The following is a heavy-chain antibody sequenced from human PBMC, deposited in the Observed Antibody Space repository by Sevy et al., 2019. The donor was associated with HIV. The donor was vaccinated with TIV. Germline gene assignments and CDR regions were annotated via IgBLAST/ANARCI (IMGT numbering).Heavy chain of an antibody. V-gene: IGHV1-69*06. D-gene: IGHD6-13*01. CDR1: GGTFSSYA. CDR3: ASGIAAAGRGGYYYYMDV. J-gene: IGHJ6*03. CDR2: MIPIFGTA. Sequence: ASVKVSCKASGGTFSSYAISWVRQAPGQGLEWMGGMIPIFGTANYAQKFQGRVTITADKSTSTAYMELSSLRSEDTAVYYCASGIAAAGRGGYYYYMDVWGKGTTVTVSS.